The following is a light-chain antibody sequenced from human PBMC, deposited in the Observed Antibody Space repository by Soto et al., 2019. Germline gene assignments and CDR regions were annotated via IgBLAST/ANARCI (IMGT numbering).Light chain of an antibody. Sequence: EIVLTQSPGTLSLSPGESATLSCRASESVSSNYLAWYQQKPGQAPRLLIYGASSRATGIPNRFSGSGSGTDFTLTIISLEHEDFAVYYCHQYGLLPRHPFGQGTKLEIK. CDR2: GAS. CDR3: HQYGLLPRHP. CDR1: ESVSSNY. V-gene: IGKV3-20*01. J-gene: IGKJ2*01.